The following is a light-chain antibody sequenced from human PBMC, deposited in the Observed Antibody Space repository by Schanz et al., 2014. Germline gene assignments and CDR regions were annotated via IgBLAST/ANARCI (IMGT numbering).Light chain of an antibody. V-gene: IGLV2-23*01. CDR3: CSYAGSTSVV. CDR2: EGS. J-gene: IGLJ2*01. CDR1: SSDVGSYNL. Sequence: QSALAQPASVSGSPGQSITISCTGTSSDVGSYNLVSWYQQHPGEAPKLLIYEGSKRPSGVSHRFSGSKSGSTASLRISELQAEDESNYSCCSYAGSTSVVFGGGTKLTVL.